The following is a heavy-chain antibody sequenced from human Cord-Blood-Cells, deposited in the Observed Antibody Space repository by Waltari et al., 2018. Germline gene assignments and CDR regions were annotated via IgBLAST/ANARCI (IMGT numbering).Heavy chain of an antibody. J-gene: IGHJ2*01. CDR2: INPNSGGT. CDR1: GYTFTGYY. D-gene: IGHD6-6*01. CDR3: ARDPRSYSSSSWYFDL. Sequence: QVQLVQSGAEVKKPGASVKVSCKASGYTFTGYYMHWVRQAPGQGLEWMGRINPNSGGTNYAQKVQGRLNMTRDTYISTAYMELSRLRSDDTAVYYCARDPRSYSSSSWYFDLWGRGTLVTVSS. V-gene: IGHV1-2*06.